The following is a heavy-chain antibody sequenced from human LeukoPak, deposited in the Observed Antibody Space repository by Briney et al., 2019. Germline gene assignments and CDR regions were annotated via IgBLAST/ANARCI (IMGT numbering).Heavy chain of an antibody. CDR2: IYHSGST. V-gene: IGHV4-38-2*01. D-gene: IGHD1-14*01. CDR3: ARHGENPTPEYYYYYYMDV. CDR1: GYSISSGYY. J-gene: IGHJ6*03. Sequence: SQTLSLTCAVSGYSISSGYYWGWIRQPPGKGLEWIGSIYHSGSTYYNPSLKSRVTISVDTSKNQFSLKLSSVTAADTAVYYCARHGENPTPEYYYYYYMDVWGKGTTVTVSS.